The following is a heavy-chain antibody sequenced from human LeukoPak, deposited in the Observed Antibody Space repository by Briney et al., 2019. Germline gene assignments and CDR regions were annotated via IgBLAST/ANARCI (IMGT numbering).Heavy chain of an antibody. CDR1: GFTFSSYA. CDR2: ISGSGGST. D-gene: IGHD3-3*01. CDR3: AKGPPTSHYYDFWSGYYGAFDI. Sequence: GGSLRLSCAASGFTFSSYAMSWVRQAPGKGLEWVSAISGSGGSTYYADSVKGRFTISRDNSKNTLYLQMNSLRAEDTAVYYCAKGPPTSHYYDFWSGYYGAFDIWGQGTMVTVSS. V-gene: IGHV3-23*01. J-gene: IGHJ3*02.